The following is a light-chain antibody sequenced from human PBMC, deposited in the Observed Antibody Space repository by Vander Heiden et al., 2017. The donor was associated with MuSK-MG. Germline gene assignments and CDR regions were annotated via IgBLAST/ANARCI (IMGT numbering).Light chain of an antibody. Sequence: DIQMTQSRSSLSVSVGDRVTITCRASQSISSYLKWYQQKPGKAPKLLIYAASSLQSGVPSRFSGSGSGTDFTLTISSLQPEDFATYYCQQRDSTPWTFGQGTKVEIK. V-gene: IGKV1-39*01. CDR3: QQRDSTPWT. CDR2: AAS. CDR1: QSISSY. J-gene: IGKJ1*01.